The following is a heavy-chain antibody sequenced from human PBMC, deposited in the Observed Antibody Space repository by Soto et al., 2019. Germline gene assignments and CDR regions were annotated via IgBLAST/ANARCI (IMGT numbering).Heavy chain of an antibody. CDR2: IYYSGST. CDR3: ARRSDGRCYNY. Sequence: QLQLQESGPGLVKPLETLSLVCTVSGGAVYADGYYWGWISQPPGKGLEWIGNIYYSGSTYYNSSLQSRVTISIYRANNQFSQRMNSVTAADTAVYYCARRSDGRCYNYWGQGTLVTVFS. V-gene: IGHV4-39*01. D-gene: IGHD2-15*01. CDR1: GGAVYADGYY. J-gene: IGHJ4*02.